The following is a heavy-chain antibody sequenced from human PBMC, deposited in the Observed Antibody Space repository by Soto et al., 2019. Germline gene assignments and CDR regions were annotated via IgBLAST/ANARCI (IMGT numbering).Heavy chain of an antibody. CDR1: GFDFNRFS. D-gene: IGHD3-10*01. CDR3: TITPGQPRPYVEY. V-gene: IGHV3-30*04. J-gene: IGHJ4*02. Sequence: QVQLVESGGGVVQPGRSLRLSCTASGFDFNRFSVHWVRQAPGKGLDWVAVISFDGRNKFYVDSVKGRFTISRDDSRNTVFLDLDILRPEDTAVYYCTITPGQPRPYVEYWGQGTVVTVSS. CDR2: ISFDGRNK.